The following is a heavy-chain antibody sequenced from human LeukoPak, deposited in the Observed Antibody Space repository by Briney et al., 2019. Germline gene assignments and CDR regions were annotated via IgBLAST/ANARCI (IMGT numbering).Heavy chain of an antibody. J-gene: IGHJ4*02. Sequence: GGSLRLSCVASGFTFSTYPMHWVRQAPGKGLEWVAVISYDGSNKYYADSVKGRFTISRDNSKNTLYLQMNSLRAEDTAVYYCARGGSAWYEDYWGQGTLVTVSS. V-gene: IGHV3-30*04. D-gene: IGHD6-19*01. CDR3: ARGGSAWYEDY. CDR1: GFTFSTYP. CDR2: ISYDGSNK.